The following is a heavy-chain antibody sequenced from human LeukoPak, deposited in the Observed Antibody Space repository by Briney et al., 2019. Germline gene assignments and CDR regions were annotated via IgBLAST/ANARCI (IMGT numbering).Heavy chain of an antibody. V-gene: IGHV4-34*01. CDR3: ASRKLGNDY. D-gene: IGHD7-27*01. Sequence: SETLSLTCAVYGGSFSGYYWSWIRQPPGKGLEWIGEINHSGSTNYNPSLKSRVTISVETSKNQFSLKLSSVTAADTAVYYCASRKLGNDYWGQGTLVTVSS. J-gene: IGHJ4*02. CDR1: GGSFSGYY. CDR2: INHSGST.